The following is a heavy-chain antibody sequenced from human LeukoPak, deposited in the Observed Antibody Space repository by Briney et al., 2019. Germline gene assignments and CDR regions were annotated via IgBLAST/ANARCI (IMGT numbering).Heavy chain of an antibody. D-gene: IGHD1-14*01. Sequence: ASVKVSCKASGYTFTGYYMHWVRQAPGQGLEWMRWINPNSGGTNYAQKFQGWVTMTRDTSISTAYMELSRLRSDDTAVYYCARPLPDEVYGMDVWGQGTTVTVSS. CDR2: INPNSGGT. V-gene: IGHV1-2*04. J-gene: IGHJ6*02. CDR1: GYTFTGYY. CDR3: ARPLPDEVYGMDV.